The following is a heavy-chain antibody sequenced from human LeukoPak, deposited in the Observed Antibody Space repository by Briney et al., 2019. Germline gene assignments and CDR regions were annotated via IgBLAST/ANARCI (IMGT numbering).Heavy chain of an antibody. J-gene: IGHJ4*02. V-gene: IGHV1-8*03. D-gene: IGHD2-2*01. Sequence: ASVKVSCKASGGTFSSYAINWVRQATGQGLEWMGWMNPNSGNTGYAQKFQGRVTITRNTSISTAYMELSSLRSEDTAVYYCARTRPRPIVVVPAGFDYWGQGTLVTVSS. CDR2: MNPNSGNT. CDR3: ARTRPRPIVVVPAGFDY. CDR1: GGTFSSYA.